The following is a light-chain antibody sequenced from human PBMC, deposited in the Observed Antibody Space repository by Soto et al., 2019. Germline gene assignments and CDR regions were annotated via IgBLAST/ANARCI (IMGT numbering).Light chain of an antibody. CDR1: SSEVGGYNY. V-gene: IGLV2-14*03. Sequence: SVLTQPAPVSGSPGQSITISCTGTSSEVGGYNYVSWYQHHPGKAPKLMIFDVSNRPSGVSNRFSGSKSGNTASLTISGLQPEDEADYYCSSYTTSNTRQIVFGTGTKVTVL. CDR3: SSYTTSNTRQIV. CDR2: DVS. J-gene: IGLJ1*01.